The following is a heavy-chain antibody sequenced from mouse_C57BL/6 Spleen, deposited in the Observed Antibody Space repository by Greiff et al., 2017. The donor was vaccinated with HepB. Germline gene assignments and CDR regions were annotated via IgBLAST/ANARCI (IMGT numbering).Heavy chain of an antibody. CDR1: GYTFTSYW. CDR3: ARYYYGSSYVFDY. V-gene: IGHV1-50*01. CDR2: IDPSDSYT. D-gene: IGHD1-1*01. J-gene: IGHJ2*01. Sequence: QVQLQQPGAELVKPGASVKLSCKASGYTFTSYWMQWVKQRPGQGLEWIGEIDPSDSYTNYNQKFKGKATVPVDTSSSTAYMQLSSLTSEDSAVYYCARYYYGSSYVFDYWGQGTTLTVSS.